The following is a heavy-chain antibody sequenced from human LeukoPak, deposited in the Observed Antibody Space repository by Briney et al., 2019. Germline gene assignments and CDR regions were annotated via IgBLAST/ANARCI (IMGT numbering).Heavy chain of an antibody. V-gene: IGHV4-39*01. Sequence: PSETLSLTCTVSGGSISSSSYYWGWVCQPPGTGLEWIGSIYYSGSTYYNPSLKSRVTISVDTSKNQFSLKLSSVTAADTAVYYCARGAQILSVGVPFDYWGQGTLVTVSS. CDR2: IYYSGST. CDR1: GGSISSSSYY. D-gene: IGHD1-26*01. J-gene: IGHJ4*02. CDR3: ARGAQILSVGVPFDY.